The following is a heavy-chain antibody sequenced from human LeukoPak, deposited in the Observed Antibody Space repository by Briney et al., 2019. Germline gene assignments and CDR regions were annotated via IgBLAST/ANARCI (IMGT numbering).Heavy chain of an antibody. J-gene: IGHJ4*02. Sequence: GGSLRLSCAASGFTFSNYWMHWVRQAPGKGLVWVSRINTDGSTATYADSVQGRFTISRDNAKNTLYLQMNSLRAEDTAVYYCARAFYAAKDYWGQGALSPSPQ. D-gene: IGHD5/OR15-5a*01. CDR1: GFTFSNYW. CDR3: ARAFYAAKDY. CDR2: INTDGSTA. V-gene: IGHV3-74*01.